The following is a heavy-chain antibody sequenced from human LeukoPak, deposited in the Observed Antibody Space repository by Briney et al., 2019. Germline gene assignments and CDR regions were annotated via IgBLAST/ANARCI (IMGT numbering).Heavy chain of an antibody. CDR2: LYNAGST. Sequence: GGSLRLSCVVSGFIVSNNYMSWVRQAPGKGLEWVSVLYNAGSTYYADSVKGRFTISRDNSKNTLYLQMYSLRAEDTAVYYCASLKGLFDYFDYWGQGILVTVSS. CDR1: GFIVSNNY. D-gene: IGHD3-22*01. V-gene: IGHV3-53*01. CDR3: ASLKGLFDYFDY. J-gene: IGHJ4*02.